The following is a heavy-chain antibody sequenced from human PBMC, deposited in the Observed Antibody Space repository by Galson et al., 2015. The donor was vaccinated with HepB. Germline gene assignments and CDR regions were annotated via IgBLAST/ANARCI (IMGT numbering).Heavy chain of an antibody. CDR3: ARDEWGAWSVWSGYYTGVGRDNWFDP. J-gene: IGHJ5*02. CDR2: INPSGGST. Sequence: SVKVSCKASGYTFTSYYMHWVRQAPGQGLEWMGIINPSGGSTSYAQKFQGRVTMTRDTSTSTVYMELSSLRSEDTAVYYCARDEWGAWSVWSGYYTGVGRDNWFDPWGQGTLVTVSS. V-gene: IGHV1-46*01. D-gene: IGHD3-3*01. CDR1: GYTFTSYY.